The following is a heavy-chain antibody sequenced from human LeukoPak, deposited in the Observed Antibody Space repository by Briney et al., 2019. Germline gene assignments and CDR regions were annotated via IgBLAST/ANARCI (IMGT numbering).Heavy chain of an antibody. CDR1: GGSISSYY. CDR2: IYYSGST. Sequence: SSETLSLTCTVSGGSISSYYWSWIRQPPGKGLEWIGYIYYSGSTNYNPSLRSRLTISLDTSKNQFSLKLSSVTAADTAVYYCARGRGGGGPSNNWLDPWGQGSLVIVSS. CDR3: ARGRGGGGPSNNWLDP. V-gene: IGHV4-59*01. D-gene: IGHD2-15*01. J-gene: IGHJ5*02.